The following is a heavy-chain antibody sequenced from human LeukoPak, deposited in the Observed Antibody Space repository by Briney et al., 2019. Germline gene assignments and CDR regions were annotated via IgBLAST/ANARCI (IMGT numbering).Heavy chain of an antibody. Sequence: PGGSLRLSCAASGFTFDDYAIHWVRQAPGKGLEWVSVISGDGGSTYYADAVKGRLTISRDNSKNSLYLQMNSLRSEDTALYYCAKGLTTVVTRGAFDIWGQGTMVTVSS. CDR2: ISGDGGST. J-gene: IGHJ3*02. V-gene: IGHV3-43*02. D-gene: IGHD4-23*01. CDR1: GFTFDDYA. CDR3: AKGLTTVVTRGAFDI.